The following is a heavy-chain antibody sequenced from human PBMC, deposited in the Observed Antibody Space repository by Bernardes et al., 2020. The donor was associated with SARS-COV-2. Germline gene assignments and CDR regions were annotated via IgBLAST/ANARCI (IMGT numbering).Heavy chain of an antibody. CDR1: GFTFSSYC. J-gene: IGHJ4*02. V-gene: IGHV3-74*01. CDR3: VRGPSDGHGRFEY. Sequence: GGSLRLSCAASGFTFSSYCMHWVRQAPGKGLMWVSRINGDGSTTTYADSVKGRFTISRDNTKNTLYLEMNSLRVEDTGIYYCVRGPSDGHGRFEYWGLGTLGTVSS. CDR2: INGDGSTT.